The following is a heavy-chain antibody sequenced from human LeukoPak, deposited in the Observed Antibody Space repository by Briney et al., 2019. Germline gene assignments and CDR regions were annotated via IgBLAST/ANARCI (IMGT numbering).Heavy chain of an antibody. J-gene: IGHJ2*01. Sequence: GGSLRLSCVASGFTFSNYAIAWLRQAPGKGLEWVSSITGSGTITFYADSVQGRFTISRDNSKNTLSLQINSLRAEDTAVYFCMKEGYSFGPHWYFDLWGRGTLVTVSS. V-gene: IGHV3-23*01. CDR2: ITGSGTIT. CDR1: GFTFSNYA. CDR3: MKEGYSFGPHWYFDL. D-gene: IGHD5-18*01.